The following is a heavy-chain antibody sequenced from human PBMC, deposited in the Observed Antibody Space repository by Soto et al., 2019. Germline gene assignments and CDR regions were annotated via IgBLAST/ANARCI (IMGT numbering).Heavy chain of an antibody. J-gene: IGHJ4*02. Sequence: SETLSLTCTVSGGSISSYYWSWIRQPPGKGLEWIGYIYYSGSTNYNPSLKSRVTISVDTSKNQFSLKLSSVTAADTAVYYCARSFQGYSYGYFDYWGQGTLVTVSS. CDR2: IYYSGST. V-gene: IGHV4-59*01. CDR1: GGSISSYY. D-gene: IGHD5-18*01. CDR3: ARSFQGYSYGYFDY.